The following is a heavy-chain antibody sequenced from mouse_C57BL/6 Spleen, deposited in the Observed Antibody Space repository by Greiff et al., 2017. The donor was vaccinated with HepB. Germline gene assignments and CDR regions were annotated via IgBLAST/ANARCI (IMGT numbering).Heavy chain of an antibody. V-gene: IGHV5-16*01. J-gene: IGHJ2*01. D-gene: IGHD1-1*01. Sequence: EVMLVESEGGLVQPGSSMKLSCTASGFTFSDYYMDWVRQVPEKGLEWVANINYDGSSTYYLDSLKSRFIISKDNAKNILYLKMSSLKSEDTATYYCARDRNYYGSSYFAYWGQGTTLTVSS. CDR3: ARDRNYYGSSYFAY. CDR1: GFTFSDYY. CDR2: INYDGSST.